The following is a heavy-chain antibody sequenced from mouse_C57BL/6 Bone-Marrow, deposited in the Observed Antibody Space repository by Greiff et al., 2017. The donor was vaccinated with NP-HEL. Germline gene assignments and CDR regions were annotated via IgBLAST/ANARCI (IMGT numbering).Heavy chain of an antibody. Sequence: VQLQQSGPGLVAPSQSLSITCTVSGFSLTSYAISWVRQPPGKGLEWLGVIWTGGGTNYNSAHKSRMSISKDNSKSHVFLKMNSLQTDDTARYYCARWDGYFPWFAYWGQGTLVTVSA. D-gene: IGHD2-3*01. CDR2: IWTGGGT. J-gene: IGHJ3*01. CDR3: ARWDGYFPWFAY. CDR1: GFSLTSYA. V-gene: IGHV2-9-1*01.